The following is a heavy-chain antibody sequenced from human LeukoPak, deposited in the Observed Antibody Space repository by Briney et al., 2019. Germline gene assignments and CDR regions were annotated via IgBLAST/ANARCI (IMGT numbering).Heavy chain of an antibody. D-gene: IGHD6-13*01. V-gene: IGHV3-48*01. J-gene: IGHJ6*03. CDR2: ISSSSSTI. CDR3: ARGNLIAAAGTNYYYYMDV. CDR1: GFTFSSYS. Sequence: PGGSLRLSCAASGFTFSSYSMNWVRQAPGKGLEWVSYISSSSSTIYYADSVKGRFTISRDNAKNSLYLQMNSLRAEDTAVYYCARGNLIAAAGTNYYYYMDVWGKGTTVTVSS.